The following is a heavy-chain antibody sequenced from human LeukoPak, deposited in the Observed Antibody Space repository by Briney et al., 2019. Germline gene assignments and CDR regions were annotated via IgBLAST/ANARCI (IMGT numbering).Heavy chain of an antibody. CDR2: IKSKTDGGTT. D-gene: IGHD2-2*01. J-gene: IGHJ4*02. Sequence: GGSLRLSCAASGFTFSNAWMSWVRQAPGKGLEWVGRIKSKTDGGTTDYPAPVEGRFTISRDDSTNTVYLQMNSQKTEDTAMYYCSSGLIELVPATTNDFWGQGNLVTVSS. V-gene: IGHV3-15*01. CDR3: SSGLIELVPATTNDF. CDR1: GFTFSNAW.